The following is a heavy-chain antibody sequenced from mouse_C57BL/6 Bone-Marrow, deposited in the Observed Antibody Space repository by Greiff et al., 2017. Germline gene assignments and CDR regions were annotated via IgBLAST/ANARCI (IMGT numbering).Heavy chain of an antibody. D-gene: IGHD1-1*01. J-gene: IGHJ4*01. V-gene: IGHV1-15*01. CDR2: IDPETGGT. CDR1: GYTFTGYE. CDR3: ASNCGSSYALDY. Sequence: QVQLQQSGAELVRPGASVTLSCKASGYTFTGYEIHWVKQTPVHGLEWIGAIDPETGGTAYNQKFKGKAILTADKSSSTAYMELRSLTSEDSAVYYCASNCGSSYALDYWGQGTSVTVSS.